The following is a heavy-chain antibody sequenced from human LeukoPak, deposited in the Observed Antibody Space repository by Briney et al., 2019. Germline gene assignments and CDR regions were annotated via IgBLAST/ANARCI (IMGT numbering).Heavy chain of an antibody. Sequence: PGGSLRLSCAASGFTFSSYWMNWVRQAPGKGLEWVANIKQDESEKYYVDSVKGRFTISRDNAKNSLYLQMNSLKAEDMALYYCAKDLTPEHGPFDYWGQGTLVTVSS. CDR1: GFTFSSYW. D-gene: IGHD1/OR15-1a*01. CDR3: AKDLTPEHGPFDY. J-gene: IGHJ4*02. CDR2: IKQDESEK. V-gene: IGHV3-7*03.